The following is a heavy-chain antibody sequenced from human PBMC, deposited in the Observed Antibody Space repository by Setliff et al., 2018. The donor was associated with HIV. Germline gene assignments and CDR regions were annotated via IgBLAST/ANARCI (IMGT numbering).Heavy chain of an antibody. CDR3: TTDQDLSYYDSSGYYDY. J-gene: IGHJ4*02. V-gene: IGHV3-15*01. CDR1: GFTFSNAW. CDR2: IKSKTDGGTT. Sequence: GESLKISCAASGFTFSNAWMSWVRQAPGKGLEWVGRIKSKTDGGTTDYAAPVKGRFTISRDDSKNTLYLQMNSLKTEDTAVYYCTTDQDLSYYDSSGYYDYWGQGTLVTVSS. D-gene: IGHD3-22*01.